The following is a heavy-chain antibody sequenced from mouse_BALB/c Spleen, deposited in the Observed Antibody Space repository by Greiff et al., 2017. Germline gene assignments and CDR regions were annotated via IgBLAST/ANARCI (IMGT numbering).Heavy chain of an antibody. J-gene: IGHJ3*01. CDR3: AVLHYYGYGAY. V-gene: IGHV1-7*01. Sequence: QVQLQQSGAELAKPGASVKMSCKASGYTFTSYWMHWVKQRPGQGLEWIGYINPSTGYTEYNQKFKDKATLTADKSSSTAYMQLSSLTSEDSAVYYCAVLHYYGYGAYWGQGTLVTVSA. CDR2: INPSTGYT. D-gene: IGHD1-2*01. CDR1: GYTFTSYW.